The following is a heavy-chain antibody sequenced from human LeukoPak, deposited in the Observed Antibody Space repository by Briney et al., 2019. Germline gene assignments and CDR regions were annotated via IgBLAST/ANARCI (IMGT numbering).Heavy chain of an antibody. CDR2: IYSGGST. Sequence: GGSLRLSCAASGFTVSSNYMSWVRQAPGKVLEWVSVIYSGGSTYYADSVKGRFTISRDNSKNTLYLQMNSLRAEDTAVYYCARDLYSSSWDWGQGTLVTVSS. D-gene: IGHD6-13*01. V-gene: IGHV3-66*01. CDR1: GFTVSSNY. CDR3: ARDLYSSSWD. J-gene: IGHJ4*02.